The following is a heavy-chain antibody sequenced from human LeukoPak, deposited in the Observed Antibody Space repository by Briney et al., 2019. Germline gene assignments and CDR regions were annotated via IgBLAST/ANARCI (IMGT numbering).Heavy chain of an antibody. Sequence: SQTLSLTCTVSGGSISSGGYYWSWIRQHPGKGLEWIGYIYYSGLTYYNPSLKSRVTISLDTSKNQFSLKLTSVTAADTAVYYCARDCCSSTSCYAGRWFDPWGQGTLVTVSS. CDR3: ARDCCSSTSCYAGRWFDP. V-gene: IGHV4-31*03. D-gene: IGHD2-2*01. CDR1: GGSISSGGYY. CDR2: IYYSGLT. J-gene: IGHJ5*02.